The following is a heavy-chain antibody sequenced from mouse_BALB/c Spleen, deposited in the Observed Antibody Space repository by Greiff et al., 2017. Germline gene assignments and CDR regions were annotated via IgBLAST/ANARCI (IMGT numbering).Heavy chain of an antibody. CDR2: ISYSGST. CDR3: ARQLGGYFDY. Sequence: EVKLQESGPGLVKPSQSLSLTCTVTGYSITSDYAWNWIRQFPGNKLEWMGYISYSGSTSYNPSLKSRISITRDTSKNQFFLQLNSVTTEDTATYYCARQLGGYFDYWGQGTTLTVSS. D-gene: IGHD4-1*02. V-gene: IGHV3-2*02. CDR1: GYSITSDYA. J-gene: IGHJ2*01.